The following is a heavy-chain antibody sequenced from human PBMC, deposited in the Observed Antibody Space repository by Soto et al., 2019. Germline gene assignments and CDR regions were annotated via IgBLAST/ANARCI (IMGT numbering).Heavy chain of an antibody. CDR3: ARSMTTVVTLDY. V-gene: IGHV4-39*01. CDR1: GGSISSSSYY. J-gene: IGHJ4*02. Sequence: PSETLSLTCTVSGGSISSSSYYWDWIRQPPGKGLEWIGSIYYSGSTYYNPSLKSRVTISVDTSKNQFSLKLSSVTAADTAVYYCARSMTTVVTLDYWGQGTLVTVSS. CDR2: IYYSGST. D-gene: IGHD4-17*01.